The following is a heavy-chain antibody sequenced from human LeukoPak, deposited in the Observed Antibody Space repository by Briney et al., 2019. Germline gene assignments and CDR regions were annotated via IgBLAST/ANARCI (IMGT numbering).Heavy chain of an antibody. D-gene: IGHD3-22*01. CDR2: ISSSSSTI. CDR1: GFTFSSYS. Sequence: GGSLRLSCAASGFTFSSYSMNWVRQAPGKGLEWVSYISSSSSTIYYADSVKGRFTISRDNAKNSLYLQMNSLRAEDTAVYYCAKEWIVVVPDAFDIWGQGTMVTVSS. V-gene: IGHV3-48*01. CDR3: AKEWIVVVPDAFDI. J-gene: IGHJ3*02.